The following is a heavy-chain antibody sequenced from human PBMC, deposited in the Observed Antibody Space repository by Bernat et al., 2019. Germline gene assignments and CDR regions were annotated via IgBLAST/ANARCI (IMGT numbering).Heavy chain of an antibody. V-gene: IGHV3-7*03. D-gene: IGHD3-16*01. Sequence: EVQLVESGGGLVQPGGSLRLSCAASGFAFNTNWMTWVRQAPGKGLEWVANINQDGSEKNYVNSVKGRFTIFRDNTKGSLFLQMNGLSAEDTAYYYCAREGGAGYSFDYWGQGALVTVSS. J-gene: IGHJ4*02. CDR2: INQDGSEK. CDR3: AREGGAGYSFDY. CDR1: GFAFNTNW.